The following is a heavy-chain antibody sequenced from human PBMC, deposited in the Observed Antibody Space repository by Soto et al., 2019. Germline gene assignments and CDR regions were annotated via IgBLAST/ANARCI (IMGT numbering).Heavy chain of an antibody. CDR2: IIPILGIA. D-gene: IGHD5-12*01. CDR3: ARAPPGSGYDLDEYYFDY. Sequence: QVQLVQSGAEVKKPGSSVKVSCKASGGTFSSYTISWVRQAPGQGLEWMGRIIPILGIANYAQKFQGRVTITADKSTSTAYMELSSLRSEDTAVYYCARAPPGSGYDLDEYYFDYWGQGTLVTVSS. CDR1: GGTFSSYT. J-gene: IGHJ4*02. V-gene: IGHV1-69*02.